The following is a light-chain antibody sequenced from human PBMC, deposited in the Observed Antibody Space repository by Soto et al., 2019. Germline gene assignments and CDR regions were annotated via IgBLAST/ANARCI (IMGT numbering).Light chain of an antibody. CDR3: QQYHNWPPQYT. Sequence: EIVMTQSPATLSVSPGDRATVSCRASQTINSNLAWYQQKPGQAPRLLIHGASTRATGVPARFSGSGSGTELNLTLSSLQSEDFAVYYCQQYHNWPPQYTFGQGTKLQI. CDR2: GAS. CDR1: QTINSN. V-gene: IGKV3-15*01. J-gene: IGKJ2*01.